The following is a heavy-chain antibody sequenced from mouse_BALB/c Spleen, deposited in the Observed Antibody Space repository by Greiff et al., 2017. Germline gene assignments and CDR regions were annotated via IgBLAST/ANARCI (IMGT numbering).Heavy chain of an antibody. CDR2: ISSGSSTI. CDR3: ARSRNYGYGDY. V-gene: IGHV5-17*02. CDR1: GFTFSSFG. J-gene: IGHJ2*01. D-gene: IGHD1-2*01. Sequence: EVQVVESGGGLVQPGGSRKLSCAASGFTFSSFGMHWVRQAPEKGLEWVAYISSGSSTIYYADTVKGRFTISRDNPKNTLFLQMTSLRSEDTAMYYCARSRNYGYGDYWGQGTTLTVSS.